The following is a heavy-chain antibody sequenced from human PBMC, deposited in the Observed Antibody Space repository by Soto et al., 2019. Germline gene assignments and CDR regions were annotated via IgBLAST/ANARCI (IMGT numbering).Heavy chain of an antibody. CDR2: MNPNSGNT. J-gene: IGHJ6*03. CDR1: GYTFTSYD. D-gene: IGHD4-4*01. V-gene: IGHV1-8*01. Sequence: APVKVSCKASGYTFTSYDINWVRQATGQGLEWMGWMNPNSGNTGYAQKFQGRVTMTRNTSISTAYMELSSLRSEDTAVYYCARIPGSAVTTHFMDVWGKGTTVTVSS. CDR3: ARIPGSAVTTHFMDV.